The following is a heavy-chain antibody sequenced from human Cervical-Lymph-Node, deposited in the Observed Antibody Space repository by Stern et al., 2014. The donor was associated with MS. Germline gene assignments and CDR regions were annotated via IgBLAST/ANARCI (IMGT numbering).Heavy chain of an antibody. Sequence: QLQLQESGPGLVKPSETLSLTCTVSGGSVSSGSYYWSWIRQPPGKGLEWIAYIYYSGSTNYNPSLKSRVTISVDTSKNQFSLKLSSVTAADTAVYYCARLASLNYYESSGYYFDYWGQGTLVTVSS. CDR3: ARLASLNYYESSGYYFDY. V-gene: IGHV4-61*01. D-gene: IGHD3-22*01. J-gene: IGHJ4*02. CDR2: IYYSGST. CDR1: GGSVSSGSYY.